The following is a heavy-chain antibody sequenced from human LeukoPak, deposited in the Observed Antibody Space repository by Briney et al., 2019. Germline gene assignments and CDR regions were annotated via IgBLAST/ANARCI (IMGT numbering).Heavy chain of an antibody. V-gene: IGHV4-34*01. CDR1: GGSFSGYY. D-gene: IGHD2-21*02. J-gene: IGHJ4*02. Sequence: SETLSLTCAVYGGSFSGYYWSWIRQPPGKGLEWIGEINHSGSTNYNPSLKSRVTISVDTSKNQFSLKLSSVTAADTAVYYCARADCGGDCYRRYYFDYWGQGTLVTASS. CDR2: INHSGST. CDR3: ARADCGGDCYRRYYFDY.